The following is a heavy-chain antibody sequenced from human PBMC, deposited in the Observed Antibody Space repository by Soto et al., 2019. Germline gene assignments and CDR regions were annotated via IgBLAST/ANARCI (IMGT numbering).Heavy chain of an antibody. CDR1: GFTFSSYG. CDR2: IWYDGSNK. Sequence: QVQLVESGGGVVQPGRSLRLSCAASGFTFSSYGMHWVRQAPGKGLEWVAVIWYDGSNKYYADSVKGRFTISRDHSKNPLYLQTNSLRAADTSVYYGAREGYCSGGSCCSVAVFDYWAQGTLITVSS. J-gene: IGHJ4*02. V-gene: IGHV3-33*01. CDR3: AREGYCSGGSCCSVAVFDY. D-gene: IGHD2-15*01.